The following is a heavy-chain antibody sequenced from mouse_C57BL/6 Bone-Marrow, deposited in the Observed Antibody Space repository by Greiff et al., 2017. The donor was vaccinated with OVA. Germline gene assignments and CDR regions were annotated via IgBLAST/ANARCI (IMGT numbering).Heavy chain of an antibody. CDR3: ARRSLRVSYWYFDV. D-gene: IGHD3-2*02. J-gene: IGHJ1*03. Sequence: QVQLQQSGAELARPGASVKLSCKASGYTFTSYGISWVKQRTGQGLEWIGEIYPRSGNTYYNEKFKGKATLTADKSSSTAYMELRSLTSEDSAVYFCARRSLRVSYWYFDVWGTGTTVTVSS. V-gene: IGHV1-81*01. CDR2: IYPRSGNT. CDR1: GYTFTSYG.